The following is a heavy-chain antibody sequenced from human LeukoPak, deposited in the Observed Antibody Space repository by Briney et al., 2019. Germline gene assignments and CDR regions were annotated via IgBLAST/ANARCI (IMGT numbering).Heavy chain of an antibody. CDR3: ARGVGATGSYNWFDP. CDR2: INHSGCT. D-gene: IGHD1-26*01. CDR1: GGSFSGYY. Sequence: PPETLSLTCAVYGGSFSGYYWSWIRQPPGKGLEWIGEINHSGCTNYNPSLKSRVTISVDTSKNQFSLKLSSVTAADTAVYYCARGVGATGSYNWFDPWGQGTLVTVSS. V-gene: IGHV4-34*01. J-gene: IGHJ5*02.